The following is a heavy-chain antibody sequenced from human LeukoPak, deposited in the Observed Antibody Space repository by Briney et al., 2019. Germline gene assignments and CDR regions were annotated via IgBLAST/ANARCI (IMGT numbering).Heavy chain of an antibody. D-gene: IGHD5-12*01. CDR2: INPNSGGT. CDR1: GYTFTGYY. Sequence: ASVKVSCKASGYTFTGYYMHWVRQAPGQGLEWMGWINPNSGGTNYAQKFQGRVTMTRDTSISTAYMELSRLRSDDTAVYYCARQYSGYDRRLDYWGQETLVTVSS. J-gene: IGHJ4*02. V-gene: IGHV1-2*02. CDR3: ARQYSGYDRRLDY.